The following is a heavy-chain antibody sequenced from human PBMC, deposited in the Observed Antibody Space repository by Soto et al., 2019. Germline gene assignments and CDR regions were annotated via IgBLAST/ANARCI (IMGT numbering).Heavy chain of an antibody. V-gene: IGHV3-33*01. Sequence: QVHLVESGGGVVQPGKSLRLSCAASGFTFDYYGMLWVRQAPGKGLEWVALISYDDSYRYYTNSVRGRFTISRDNSKNMVFLHMNSLQGDDTAVYYCAGGDYGDSIDFWGQGTLVTVSS. CDR3: AGGDYGDSIDF. D-gene: IGHD4-17*01. J-gene: IGHJ4*02. CDR1: GFTFDYYG. CDR2: ISYDDSYR.